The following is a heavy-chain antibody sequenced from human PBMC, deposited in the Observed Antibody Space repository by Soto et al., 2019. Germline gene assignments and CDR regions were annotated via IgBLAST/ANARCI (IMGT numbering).Heavy chain of an antibody. CDR2: IIPIFGTA. J-gene: IGHJ3*02. V-gene: IGHV1-69*13. Sequence: GASVKVSCKASGGTFSSYAISWVRQAPGQGLEWMGGIIPIFGTANYAQKFQGRVTITADESTSTAYMELSSLRSEDTAVYYCARASEMATIFDAFDIWGQGTMVTVS. D-gene: IGHD5-12*01. CDR3: ARASEMATIFDAFDI. CDR1: GGTFSSYA.